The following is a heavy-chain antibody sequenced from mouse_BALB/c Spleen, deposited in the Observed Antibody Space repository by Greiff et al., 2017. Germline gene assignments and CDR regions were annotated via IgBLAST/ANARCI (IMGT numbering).Heavy chain of an antibody. CDR1: GYTFSSYW. V-gene: IGHV1-9*01. Sequence: VVESGASVKISCKATGYTFSSYWIEWVKQRPGHGLEWIGEILPGSGSTNYNEKFKGKATFTADTSSNTAYMQLSSLTSEDSAVYYCARGIYYDYDDGSWFAYWGQGTLVTVSA. D-gene: IGHD2-4*01. CDR2: ILPGSGST. CDR3: ARGIYYDYDDGSWFAY. J-gene: IGHJ3*01.